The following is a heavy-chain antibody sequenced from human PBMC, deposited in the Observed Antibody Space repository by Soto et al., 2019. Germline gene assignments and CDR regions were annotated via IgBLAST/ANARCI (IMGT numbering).Heavy chain of an antibody. Sequence: SLRLSCAASGFTFDDYAMHWVRQAPGKGLEWVSGISWNSGSIGYADSVKGRFTISRDNAKNSLYLQMNSLRAEDTALYYCAKDPWNYVSGIDYWGQGT. CDR2: ISWNSGSI. D-gene: IGHD1-7*01. V-gene: IGHV3-9*01. CDR3: AKDPWNYVSGIDY. J-gene: IGHJ4*02. CDR1: GFTFDDYA.